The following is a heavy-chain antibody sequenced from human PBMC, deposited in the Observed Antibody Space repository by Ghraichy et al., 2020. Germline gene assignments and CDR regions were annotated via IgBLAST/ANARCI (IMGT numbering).Heavy chain of an antibody. CDR1: GGSISSYY. CDR3: ARGANGYNPFDN. V-gene: IGHV4-59*01. J-gene: IGHJ4*02. CDR2: IYNSGST. Sequence: SETLSLTCTVSGGSISSYYWSWIRQPPGKGLEWIGYIYNSGSTNYNPSLKSRVTISVDTSKNQFSLKLTSVTAADTAVYYCARGANGYNPFDNWGQGTLVTVSS. D-gene: IGHD5-24*01.